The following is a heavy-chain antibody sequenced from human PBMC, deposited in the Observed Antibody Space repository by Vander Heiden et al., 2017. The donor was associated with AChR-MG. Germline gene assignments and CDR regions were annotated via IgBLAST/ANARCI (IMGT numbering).Heavy chain of an antibody. J-gene: IGHJ4*02. Sequence: EVQLVESGGGLVQPGRSLRLSCAASGFTFDAYAMHWVRQAPGKGLEWVSGISWNSGSIGYADSVKGRFTISRDNAKNSLYLQMNSLRAEDTALYYCAKSTGGDRSDYFDYWGQGTLVTVSS. V-gene: IGHV3-9*01. CDR2: ISWNSGSI. CDR3: AKSTGGDRSDYFDY. CDR1: GFTFDAYA. D-gene: IGHD2-8*02.